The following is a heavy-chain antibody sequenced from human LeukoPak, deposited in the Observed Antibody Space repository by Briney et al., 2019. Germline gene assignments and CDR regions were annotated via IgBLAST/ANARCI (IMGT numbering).Heavy chain of an antibody. J-gene: IGHJ3*02. Sequence: SETLSLTCTVSGGSISSYYWSWIRQPAGKGLEWIGRIHTTGSTNYNPSLKSRVTMSVDMSKKQFSLKLTSVTAADTAVYSCARGVGSFGDDPRDALDIWGQGTMVTVSS. V-gene: IGHV4-4*07. CDR3: ARGVGSFGDDPRDALDI. CDR1: GGSISSYY. CDR2: IHTTGST. D-gene: IGHD4-17*01.